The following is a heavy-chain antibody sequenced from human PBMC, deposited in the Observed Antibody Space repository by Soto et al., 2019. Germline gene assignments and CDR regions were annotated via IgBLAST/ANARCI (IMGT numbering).Heavy chain of an antibody. J-gene: IGHJ5*02. CDR2: IIPIFGTA. CDR1: GGTFSSYA. V-gene: IGHV1-69*01. D-gene: IGHD5-12*01. CDR3: ARREGGYDFRYNWFDP. Sequence: QVQLVQSGAEVKKPGSSVKVSCKASGGTFSSYAISWVRQAPGQGLEWMGGIIPIFGTANYAQKFQGRVTITADESTSTAYMEMSSLRSEDTAVYYCARREGGYDFRYNWFDPWGQGTLVTVSS.